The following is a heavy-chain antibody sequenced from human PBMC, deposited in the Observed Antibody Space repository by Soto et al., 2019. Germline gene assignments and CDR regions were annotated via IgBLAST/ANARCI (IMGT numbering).Heavy chain of an antibody. CDR2: IYSGGDT. CDR1: GFAVSANY. CDR3: ATRITTAPY. V-gene: IGHV3-66*01. J-gene: IGHJ4*02. D-gene: IGHD4-17*01. Sequence: EAHLVGSGGGLVQPGGSLRLSCAASGFAVSANYLSWVRQAPGKGLEWVSLIYSGGDTDYADSVRGRFTISRDNSKNTLYLQMNSLKAEDTAVYYCATRITTAPYWGQGALVNVS.